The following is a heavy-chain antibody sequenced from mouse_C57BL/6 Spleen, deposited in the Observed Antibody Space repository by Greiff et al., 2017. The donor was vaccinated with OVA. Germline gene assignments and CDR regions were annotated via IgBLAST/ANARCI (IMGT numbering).Heavy chain of an antibody. CDR3: ARFPPYSNYGYYAMDY. Sequence: QVQLKQPGAELVKPGASVKLSCKASGYTFTSYWMQWVKQRPGQGLEWIGEIDPSDSYTNYNQKFKGKATLTVDTSSSTAYMQLSSLTSEDSAVYYCARFPPYSNYGYYAMDYWGQGTSVTVSS. CDR1: GYTFTSYW. V-gene: IGHV1-50*01. J-gene: IGHJ4*01. D-gene: IGHD2-5*01. CDR2: IDPSDSYT.